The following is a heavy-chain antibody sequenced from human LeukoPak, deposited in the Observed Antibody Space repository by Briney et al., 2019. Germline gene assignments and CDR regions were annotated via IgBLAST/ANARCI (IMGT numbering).Heavy chain of an antibody. Sequence: SVKVSCKASGGTFSSYTISWVRQAPGQGLEWMGRIIPILGIANYAQKFQGRVTITADKSTSTAYMELSSLRSEDTAVYYCARAGIYYYYYMDVWGKGTTVTVSS. D-gene: IGHD3-10*01. J-gene: IGHJ6*03. V-gene: IGHV1-69*02. CDR1: GGTFSSYT. CDR2: IIPILGIA. CDR3: ARAGIYYYYYMDV.